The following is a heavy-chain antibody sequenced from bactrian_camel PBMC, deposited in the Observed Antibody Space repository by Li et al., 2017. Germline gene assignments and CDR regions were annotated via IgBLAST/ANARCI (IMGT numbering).Heavy chain of an antibody. J-gene: IGHJ4*01. D-gene: IGHD4*01. Sequence: QLVESGGGSVQAGGSLRLSCAASGNTYTMAWFRQAPGKERKGVAAIDSDGSTSYADSVKGRFTISQDNAKNTIYLQMHDLKPEDTAVYYCAAGPFCRHVLTATPQTIRGQGTQVTVS. CDR1: GNTYT. CDR2: IDSDGST. V-gene: IGHV3S53*01. CDR3: AAGPFCRHVLTATPQTI.